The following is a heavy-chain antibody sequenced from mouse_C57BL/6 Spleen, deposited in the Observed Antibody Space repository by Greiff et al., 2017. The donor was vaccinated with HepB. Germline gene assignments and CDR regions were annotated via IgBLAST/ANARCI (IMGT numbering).Heavy chain of an antibody. J-gene: IGHJ4*01. CDR3: ARQLRYRARYAMDY. V-gene: IGHV5-17*01. CDR1: GFTFSDYG. D-gene: IGHD1-1*01. Sequence: EVMLVESGGGLVKPGGSLKLSCAASGFTFSDYGMHWVRQAPEKGLEWVAYISSGSSTIYYADTVKGRFTISRDNAKNTLFLQMTSLRSEDTAMYYCARQLRYRARYAMDYWGQVTSVTVSS. CDR2: ISSGSSTI.